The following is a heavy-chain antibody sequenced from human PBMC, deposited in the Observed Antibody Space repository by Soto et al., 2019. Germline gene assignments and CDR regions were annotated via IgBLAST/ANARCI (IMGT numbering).Heavy chain of an antibody. CDR2: INHSGST. J-gene: IGHJ4*02. CDR1: GGSFSGYY. Sequence: QVQLQQWGAGLLKPSETLSLTCAVYGGSFSGYYRSWIRQPPGKGLEWIGEINHSGSTNYNPSLKSRVTISVDTSKNQFSLKLSSVTAADTAVYYCARGRAWLRFVTVTGVYFDYWGQGTLVTVSS. V-gene: IGHV4-34*01. D-gene: IGHD5-12*01. CDR3: ARGRAWLRFVTVTGVYFDY.